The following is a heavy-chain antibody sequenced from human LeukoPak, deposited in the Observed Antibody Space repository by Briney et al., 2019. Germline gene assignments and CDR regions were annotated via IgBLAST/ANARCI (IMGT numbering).Heavy chain of an antibody. Sequence: PSETLSLTCAVSGYSISSGYYWAWIRQFPGKGLEWIGSIFHRGSTYDNPSLKSRVTTSVDASKNHFSRTLSSVTAADTAVYHCARHMTTDMLDAFDIWGQGTMVIISS. J-gene: IGHJ3*02. CDR1: GYSISSGYY. V-gene: IGHV4-38-2*01. CDR2: IFHRGST. CDR3: ARHMTTDMLDAFDI. D-gene: IGHD2-15*01.